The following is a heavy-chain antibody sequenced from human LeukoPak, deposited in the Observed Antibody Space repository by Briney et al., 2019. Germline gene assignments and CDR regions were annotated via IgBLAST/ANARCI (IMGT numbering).Heavy chain of an antibody. CDR2: IYYSGST. CDR3: ARDRGGMVRGVIDWFDP. Sequence: SETLSLTCTVSGGSISSYYWSWIRQPPGKGLEWIGYIYYSGSTNYNPSLKSRVTISVDTSKNQFSLKLSSVTAADTAVYYCARDRGGMVRGVIDWFDPWGQGTLVTVSS. CDR1: GGSISSYY. V-gene: IGHV4-59*01. J-gene: IGHJ5*02. D-gene: IGHD3-10*01.